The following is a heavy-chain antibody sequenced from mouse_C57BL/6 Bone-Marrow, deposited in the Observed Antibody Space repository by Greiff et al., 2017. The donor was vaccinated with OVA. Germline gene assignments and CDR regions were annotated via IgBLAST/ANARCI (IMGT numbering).Heavy chain of an antibody. D-gene: IGHD2-5*01. V-gene: IGHV3-6*01. CDR1: GYSITSGYY. J-gene: IGHJ1*03. CDR3: ARDWAYYSNRDWYFDV. CDR2: ISYDGSN. Sequence: EVQVVESGPGLVKPSQSLSLTCSVTGYSITSGYYWNWIRQFPGNKLEWMGYISYDGSNNYNPSLKNRISITRDTSKNQFFLKLNSVTTEDTATYYCARDWAYYSNRDWYFDVWGTGTTVTVSS.